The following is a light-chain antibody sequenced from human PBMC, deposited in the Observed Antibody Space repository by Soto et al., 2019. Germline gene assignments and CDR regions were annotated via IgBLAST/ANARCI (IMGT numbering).Light chain of an antibody. CDR2: AAS. V-gene: IGKV1-39*01. CDR3: QQFKSGTWT. J-gene: IGKJ1*01. Sequence: DIQMTQSPSSLSASVGDEVTITCRASHTIMTYLNWYQLKPGKPPRLLIYAASSLQSGVPSRFSGSGSATEFILTINGLQPDDFATYFCQQFKSGTWTFGQGTKVDIK. CDR1: HTIMTY.